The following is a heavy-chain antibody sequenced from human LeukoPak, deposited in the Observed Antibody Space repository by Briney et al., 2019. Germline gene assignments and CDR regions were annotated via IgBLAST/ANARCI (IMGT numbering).Heavy chain of an antibody. J-gene: IGHJ4*02. V-gene: IGHV3-11*01. Sequence: GGSLRLSCAASGFTLSNYHMGWIRQAPGKGLECISYITSSGSTIYYAGSVEGRFTISRDNAKNSLYLQMNSLRAEDTAVYYCARAENYYASGGMRGCFDYWGQGTLVTVSS. CDR3: ARAENYYASGGMRGCFDY. CDR2: ITSSGSTI. D-gene: IGHD3-10*01. CDR1: GFTLSNYH.